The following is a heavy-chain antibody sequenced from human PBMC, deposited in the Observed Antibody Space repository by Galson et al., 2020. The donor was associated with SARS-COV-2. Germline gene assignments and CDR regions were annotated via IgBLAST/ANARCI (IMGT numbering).Heavy chain of an antibody. D-gene: IGHD6-19*01. V-gene: IGHV3-30*18. CDR2: ISYDGSNK. J-gene: IGHJ4*02. CDR1: GFTFSSYG. CDR3: AKPIAVAGGSDY. Sequence: GGSVRLSCAASGFTFSSYGMHWVRQAPGKGLEWVAVISYDGSNKYYADSVKGRFTISRDNSKNTLYLQMNSLRAEDTAVYYCAKPIAVAGGSDYWGQGTLVTVSS.